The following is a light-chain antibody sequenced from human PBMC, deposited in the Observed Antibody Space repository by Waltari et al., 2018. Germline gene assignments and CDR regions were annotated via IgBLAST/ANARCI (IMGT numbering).Light chain of an antibody. Sequence: QSALTQPRSVSGSPGPSVTISCTGPSSDFGCYNYVSWYQQHPGKAPKLIIYDVTKRPSGVPDRFSGSKSGNTASLTISGLQAEDEADYYCCSYGGSYSFVVFGGGTKLTVL. V-gene: IGLV2-11*01. CDR1: SSDFGCYNY. CDR2: DVT. J-gene: IGLJ2*01. CDR3: CSYGGSYSFVV.